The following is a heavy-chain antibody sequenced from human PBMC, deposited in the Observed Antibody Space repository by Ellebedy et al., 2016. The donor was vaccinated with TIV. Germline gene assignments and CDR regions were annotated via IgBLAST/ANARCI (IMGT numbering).Heavy chain of an antibody. D-gene: IGHD3-3*01. CDR2: IVSSGREA. Sequence: GGSLRLXCAASGFTFSISGMTWVCHVPGKGLEWVATIVSSGREAYYADPAKGRFTISRDNVMNSVYLQLNSLSVEDTAVYYCTRDGREWSRDYWGQGALVTVSS. CDR3: TRDGREWSRDY. J-gene: IGHJ4*02. V-gene: IGHV3-21*06. CDR1: GFTFSISG.